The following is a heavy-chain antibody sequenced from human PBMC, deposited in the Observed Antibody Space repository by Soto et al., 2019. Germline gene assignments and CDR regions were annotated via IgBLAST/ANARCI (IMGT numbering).Heavy chain of an antibody. Sequence: GGSLRLSCAASGFTFSSYWMSWVRQAPGKGLEWVANIKQDGSEKYYVDSVKGRFTISRDNAKNSLYLQMNSLRAEDTAVYYCARDAYYCSSTSCYALPYYYYMDVWGKGTTVTVSS. V-gene: IGHV3-7*01. J-gene: IGHJ6*03. D-gene: IGHD2-2*01. CDR3: ARDAYYCSSTSCYALPYYYYMDV. CDR2: IKQDGSEK. CDR1: GFTFSSYW.